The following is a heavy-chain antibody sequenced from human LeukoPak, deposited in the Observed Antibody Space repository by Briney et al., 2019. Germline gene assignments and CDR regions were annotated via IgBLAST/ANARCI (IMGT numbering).Heavy chain of an antibody. D-gene: IGHD3-10*01. V-gene: IGHV4-59*08. CDR3: AVGSGSYYHRLDP. J-gene: IGHJ5*02. Sequence: SETLSLTCTVSGGSISSYYWSWIRQPPGKGLEWIGYIYYSGSTNYNPSLKSRVTISVDTSKNQFSLKLSSVTAADTAVYYCAVGSGSYYHRLDPWGQGALVTVSS. CDR1: GGSISSYY. CDR2: IYYSGST.